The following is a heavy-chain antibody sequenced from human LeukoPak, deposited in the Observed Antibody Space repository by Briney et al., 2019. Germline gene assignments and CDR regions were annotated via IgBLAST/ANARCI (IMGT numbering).Heavy chain of an antibody. V-gene: IGHV3-74*01. CDR2: ISSDGTDT. J-gene: IGHJ4*02. Sequence: GGSLRLSCVASGFSFSYYWMHWVRQDPGKGLMWVARISSDGTDTKYGDFVKVRFTISRDNAKNTLYLQMNSLRAEDTAIYYCGRDQTQRRPTTLDHWGQGTHVTVSS. CDR1: GFSFSYYW. D-gene: IGHD1-14*01. CDR3: GRDQTQRRPTTLDH.